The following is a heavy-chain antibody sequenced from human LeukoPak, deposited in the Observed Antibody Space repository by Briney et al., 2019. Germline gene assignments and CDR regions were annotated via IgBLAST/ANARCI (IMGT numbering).Heavy chain of an antibody. Sequence: PGGSLRLSCAASGFTFSRHSINWVRQAPGKGLEWVSSISSSSSYIYYADSVKGRFTISRDNAKNSLYLQMNSLRAEDTAVYYCARDSGNYLDAFDIWGQGTMVTVSS. V-gene: IGHV3-21*01. J-gene: IGHJ3*02. CDR2: ISSSSSYI. CDR1: GFTFSRHS. D-gene: IGHD1-7*01. CDR3: ARDSGNYLDAFDI.